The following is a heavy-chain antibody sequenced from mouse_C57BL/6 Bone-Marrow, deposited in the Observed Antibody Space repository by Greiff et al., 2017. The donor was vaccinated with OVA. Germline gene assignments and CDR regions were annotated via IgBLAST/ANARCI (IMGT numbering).Heavy chain of an antibody. CDR3: AEGFITTVALDY. J-gene: IGHJ2*01. Sequence: VQLQQSGAELARPGASVKLSCKASGYTFTSYGLSWVKQRTGQGLEWIGEIYPRSGNTYYNEKFKGKATLTADKSSSTAYMELRSLTSEDSAVYFCAEGFITTVALDYWGQGTTLTVSS. V-gene: IGHV1-81*01. CDR2: IYPRSGNT. D-gene: IGHD1-1*01. CDR1: GYTFTSYG.